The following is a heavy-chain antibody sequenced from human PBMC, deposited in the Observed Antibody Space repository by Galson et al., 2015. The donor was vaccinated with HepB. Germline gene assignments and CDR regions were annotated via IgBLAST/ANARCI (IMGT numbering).Heavy chain of an antibody. CDR3: ARGSSMVRGVIIGSLDY. Sequence: SVKVSCKASGGTFSSYTISWVRQAPGQGLEWMGRIIPILGIANYAQKFQGRVTITADKSTSTAYMELSSLRSEDTAVYYCARGSSMVRGVIIGSLDYWGQGTLVTVSS. J-gene: IGHJ4*02. D-gene: IGHD3-10*01. V-gene: IGHV1-69*02. CDR2: IIPILGIA. CDR1: GGTFSSYT.